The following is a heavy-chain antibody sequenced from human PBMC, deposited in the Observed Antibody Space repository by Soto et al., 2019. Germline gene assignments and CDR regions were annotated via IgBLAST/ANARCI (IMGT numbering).Heavy chain of an antibody. J-gene: IGHJ4*02. CDR1: GYTFTGYY. V-gene: IGHV1-2*04. Sequence: GASVKVSCKASGYTFTGYYMHWVRQAPGQGLEWMGWINPNSGGTNYAQKFQGWVTMTRDTSISTAYMELSRLRSDDTAVYYCARDQLDSSGYYYEYLTPQFDYWGQGTLVTVSS. CDR2: INPNSGGT. CDR3: ARDQLDSSGYYYEYLTPQFDY. D-gene: IGHD3-22*01.